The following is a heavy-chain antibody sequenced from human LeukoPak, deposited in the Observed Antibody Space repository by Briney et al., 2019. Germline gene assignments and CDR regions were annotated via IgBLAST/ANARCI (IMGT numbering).Heavy chain of an antibody. V-gene: IGHV1-18*01. CDR1: GYPFTTYV. CDR2: ISTYNGDT. CDR3: ARDWWGYDVLTGDNWFDP. D-gene: IGHD3-9*01. Sequence: ASVKVSCKASGYPFTTYVITWVRQAPGQGLEWMGWISTYNGDTNYAQKFQGRVTMTTDTSTSTAYTELRSLTSDDTAAYYCARDWWGYDVLTGDNWFDPWGQGTLVTVSS. J-gene: IGHJ5*02.